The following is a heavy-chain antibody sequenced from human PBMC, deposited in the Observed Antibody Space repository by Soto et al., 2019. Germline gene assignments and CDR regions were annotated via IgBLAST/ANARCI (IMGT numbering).Heavy chain of an antibody. Sequence: SETLSLTCPVSGGSISSYYWSWIRQPPGKGLEWIGYIYYIGSTNYNPSLKSRVTISVDTSKNQFSLKLSSVTAADTAVYYCARALILTGYYIHDAFDIWGQGTMVT. V-gene: IGHV4-59*01. CDR1: GGSISSYY. J-gene: IGHJ3*02. CDR3: ARALILTGYYIHDAFDI. CDR2: IYYIGST. D-gene: IGHD3-9*01.